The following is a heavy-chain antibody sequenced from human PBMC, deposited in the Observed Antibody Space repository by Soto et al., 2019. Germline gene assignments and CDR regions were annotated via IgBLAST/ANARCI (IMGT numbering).Heavy chain of an antibody. CDR2: ISGYNGNT. CDR3: ARDHSSSWHDFVY. D-gene: IGHD6-13*01. V-gene: IGHV1-18*01. Sequence: QLQLVQSAAEVKKPGASVRVSCEASGYTFTSYGINWVRQAPGQGLEWMGWISGYNGNTNYAQKYQGRVTMTTDTSTSTAYMELRSLRSDDTAVYYCARDHSSSWHDFVYWGQGTLVTVSS. CDR1: GYTFTSYG. J-gene: IGHJ4*02.